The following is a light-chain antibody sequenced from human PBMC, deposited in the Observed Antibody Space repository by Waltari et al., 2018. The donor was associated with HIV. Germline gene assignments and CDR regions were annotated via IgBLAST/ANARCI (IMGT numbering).Light chain of an antibody. CDR1: QDLRND. Sequence: AIQMTQSPSSLSASVGDEVTITCRASQDLRNDLGWYQQRPGQAPKVLIYAASNLQSGVPSRFSGRGSGTDFTLTITSLQPEDFATYYCLQDHNFPWTFGQGTKVELK. CDR3: LQDHNFPWT. J-gene: IGKJ1*01. V-gene: IGKV1-6*01. CDR2: AAS.